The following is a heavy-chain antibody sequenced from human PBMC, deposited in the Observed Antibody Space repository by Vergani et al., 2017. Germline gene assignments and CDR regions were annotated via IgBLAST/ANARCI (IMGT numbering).Heavy chain of an antibody. CDR3: ARSRIYYGAGSPDY. CDR1: GGSISSYY. J-gene: IGHJ4*02. Sequence: QVQLQESGPGLVKPSETLSLTCTVSGGSISSYYWSWIRQPPGKGLEWIGYIYYSGSTNYNPSLKSRVTISVDTSKNQFSLKLSSVTAADTVVYYCARSRIYYGAGSPDYWGQGTLVTVSS. CDR2: IYYSGST. V-gene: IGHV4-59*01. D-gene: IGHD3-10*01.